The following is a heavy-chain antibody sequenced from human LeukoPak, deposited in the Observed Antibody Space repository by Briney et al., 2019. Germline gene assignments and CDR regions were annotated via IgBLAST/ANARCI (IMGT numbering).Heavy chain of an antibody. D-gene: IGHD6-19*01. J-gene: IGHJ4*02. CDR1: GFTFTSYA. CDR3: ASGTRAVGGWFTY. V-gene: IGHV3-21*01. Sequence: GGPLRLSCAASGFTFTSYAMSWVRQAPGKGLEWVSSISSSSSYIYYADSVKGRFTISRDNAKNSLYLQMNSLRAEDTAVYYCASGTRAVGGWFTYWGQGTLVTVSS. CDR2: ISSSSSYI.